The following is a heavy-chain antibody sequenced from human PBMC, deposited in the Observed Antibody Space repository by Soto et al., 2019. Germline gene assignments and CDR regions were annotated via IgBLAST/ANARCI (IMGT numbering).Heavy chain of an antibody. D-gene: IGHD6-13*01. CDR1: GFTFSSYA. CDR2: ISYDGSNK. J-gene: IGHJ6*02. V-gene: IGHV3-30-3*01. CDR3: ARGGSSSWTDYYGMDV. Sequence: SGGSLRLSCAASGFTFSSYAMHWVRQAPGKGLEWVAVISYDGSNKYYADSVKGRFTISRDNSKNTLYLQMNSLRAEDTAVYYCARGGSSSWTDYYGMDVWGQGTTVTVSS.